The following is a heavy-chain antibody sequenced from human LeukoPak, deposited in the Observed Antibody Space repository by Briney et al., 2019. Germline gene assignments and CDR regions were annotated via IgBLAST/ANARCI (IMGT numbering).Heavy chain of an antibody. CDR3: ARGGGYQFDY. V-gene: IGHV6-1*01. Sequence: SQTLSLTCAISGDTVSSSSVAWNWLRQSPSRGLEWLGRTYYRSKWYNDYAVSVKSRITINPDTSKNQFSLQLSSVTPEDTAVYYCARGGGYQFDYWGQGTLVTVSS. J-gene: IGHJ4*02. D-gene: IGHD2-2*01. CDR1: GDTVSSSSVA. CDR2: TYYRSKWYN.